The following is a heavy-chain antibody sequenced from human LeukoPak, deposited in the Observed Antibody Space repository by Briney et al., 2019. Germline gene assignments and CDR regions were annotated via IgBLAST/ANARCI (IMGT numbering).Heavy chain of an antibody. D-gene: IGHD3-16*01. CDR3: ARVRGDFETD. Sequence: SETLSRTCSVSGGTISSYYWTWIRQPPGKGLEWIGYRYYSGSTTDNPSLKSRVTISVDTSKSQFSLKLISVTAADTAIYYCARVRGDFETDWGQGTLVTVSS. J-gene: IGHJ1*01. CDR1: GGTISSYY. V-gene: IGHV4-59*01. CDR2: RYYSGST.